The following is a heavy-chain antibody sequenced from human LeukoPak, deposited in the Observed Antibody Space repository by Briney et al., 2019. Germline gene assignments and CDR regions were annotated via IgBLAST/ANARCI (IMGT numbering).Heavy chain of an antibody. Sequence: GASVKVSCKASGYTFTSYYMHWVRQAPGQGLEWMGWISAYNGNTNYAQKLQGRVTMTTGTSTSTAYMELRSLRSDDTAVYYCARVGFIEMATIGAYFDYWGQGTLVTVSS. CDR1: GYTFTSYY. V-gene: IGHV1-18*04. J-gene: IGHJ4*02. CDR2: ISAYNGNT. CDR3: ARVGFIEMATIGAYFDY. D-gene: IGHD5-24*01.